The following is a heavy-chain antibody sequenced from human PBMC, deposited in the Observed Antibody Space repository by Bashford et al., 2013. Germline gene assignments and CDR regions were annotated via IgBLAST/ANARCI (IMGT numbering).Heavy chain of an antibody. CDR3: AREVTVTTGYYYYYGLDV. Sequence: GSLRLSCAASGFSFGSYGIHWVRQAPGKGLEWVAIIWYDGSNEYYADSVKGRFTISRDNSKNTLYLQMNSLRVEDTAVYYCAREVTVTTGYYYYYGLDVWGQGTTVTVSS. J-gene: IGHJ6*02. CDR2: IWYDGSNE. V-gene: IGHV3-33*01. CDR1: GFSFGSYG. D-gene: IGHD4-17*01.